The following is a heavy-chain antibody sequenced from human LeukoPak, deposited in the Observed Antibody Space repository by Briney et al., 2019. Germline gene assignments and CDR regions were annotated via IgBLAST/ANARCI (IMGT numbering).Heavy chain of an antibody. V-gene: IGHV3-49*03. CDR2: IRSKAYGGTT. D-gene: IGHD3-22*01. J-gene: IGHJ4*02. Sequence: PGGSLRLSCTASGFTFGDYAMSWFRQAPGKGLEWVGFIRSKAYGGTTEYAASVKGRFTISRDDSKSIAYLQMNSLKTEDTAVYYCTRTDVTEVVITIEYYFDYWGQGTLVTVSS. CDR1: GFTFGDYA. CDR3: TRTDVTEVVITIEYYFDY.